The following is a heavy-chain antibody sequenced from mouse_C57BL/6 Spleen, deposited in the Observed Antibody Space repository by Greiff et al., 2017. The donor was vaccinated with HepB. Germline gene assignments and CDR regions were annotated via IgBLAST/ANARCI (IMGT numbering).Heavy chain of an antibody. Sequence: EVKLEESGGGLVQPKGSLKLSCAASGFSFNTYAMNWVRQAPGKGLEWVARIRSKSNNYATYYADSVKDRFTISRDDSESMLYLQMNNLKTEDTAMYYCVRQTIVTPFAYWGQGTLVTVSA. V-gene: IGHV10-1*01. D-gene: IGHD2-5*01. CDR3: VRQTIVTPFAY. J-gene: IGHJ3*01. CDR1: GFSFNTYA. CDR2: IRSKSNNYAT.